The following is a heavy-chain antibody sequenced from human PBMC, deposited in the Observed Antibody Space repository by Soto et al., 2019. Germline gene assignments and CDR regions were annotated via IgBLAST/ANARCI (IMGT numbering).Heavy chain of an antibody. Sequence: GGSLRLSCAASGFTFSSYSMNWVRQAPGKGLEWVSYISSSSSTIYYADSVKGRFTISRDNAKNSLYLQMNSLRDEDTAVYYCARAAYYYGSGSYRGPDYWGQGTLVTVSS. CDR3: ARAAYYYGSGSYRGPDY. CDR2: ISSSSSTI. CDR1: GFTFSSYS. J-gene: IGHJ4*02. V-gene: IGHV3-48*02. D-gene: IGHD3-10*01.